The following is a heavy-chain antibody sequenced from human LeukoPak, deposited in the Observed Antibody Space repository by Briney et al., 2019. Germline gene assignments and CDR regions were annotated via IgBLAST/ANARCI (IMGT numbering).Heavy chain of an antibody. Sequence: GGSLRLSCAASRFTFSDYGMSWVRQAPGKGLEWGSAIPGGGSTYYADSVKGRFSISRDNSKNTLYLQMNSLRAEDTAVYYCAKVGYSYGYDYWGQGTLVTVSS. J-gene: IGHJ4*02. D-gene: IGHD5-18*01. CDR2: IPGGGST. CDR3: AKVGYSYGYDY. CDR1: RFTFSDYG. V-gene: IGHV3-23*01.